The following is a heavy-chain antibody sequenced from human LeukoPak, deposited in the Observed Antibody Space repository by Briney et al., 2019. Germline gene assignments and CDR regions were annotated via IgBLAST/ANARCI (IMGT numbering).Heavy chain of an antibody. CDR3: ARGTQRGYSGYDPFDY. D-gene: IGHD5-12*01. CDR1: GYTFTGYY. Sequence: ASVKVSCKASGYTFTGYYMHWVRQAPGQGLEWMGWINPNSGGTNYAQKFQGWVTMTRDTSISTAYMELSRLRSDDTAVYYCARGTQRGYSGYDPFDYWGQGTLVTVSS. J-gene: IGHJ4*02. CDR2: INPNSGGT. V-gene: IGHV1-2*04.